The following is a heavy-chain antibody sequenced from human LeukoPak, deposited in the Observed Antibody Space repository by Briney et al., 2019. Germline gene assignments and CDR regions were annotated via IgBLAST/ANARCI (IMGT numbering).Heavy chain of an antibody. J-gene: IGHJ4*02. CDR1: GFTVSSNY. D-gene: IGHD6-13*01. Sequence: PGGSLRLSCAASGFTVSSNYMSWVRQAPGKGLEWVSVIYSGGSTYYADSVKGRFTISRDNSKNTLYLQMNSLRAEDTAVYYCARSPYSSSWYCFDYWGQGTLVTVSS. CDR3: ARSPYSSSWYCFDY. CDR2: IYSGGST. V-gene: IGHV3-66*01.